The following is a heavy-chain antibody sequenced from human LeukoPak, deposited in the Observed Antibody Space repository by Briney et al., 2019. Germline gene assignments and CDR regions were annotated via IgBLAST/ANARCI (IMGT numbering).Heavy chain of an antibody. CDR1: GFTFSSYG. CDR2: ITYDGTNT. J-gene: IGHJ4*02. V-gene: IGHV3-30*18. Sequence: PGGSLRLSCAASGFTFSSYGMHWVRQAPGKGLEWVAFITYDGTNTYYADSVKGRFTISRGNSKNTLYLQMNSLRPEDTAVYYCAKDREFRDIVVVVAAMTHWGQGTLVTVSS. CDR3: AKDREFRDIVVVVAAMTH. D-gene: IGHD2-15*01.